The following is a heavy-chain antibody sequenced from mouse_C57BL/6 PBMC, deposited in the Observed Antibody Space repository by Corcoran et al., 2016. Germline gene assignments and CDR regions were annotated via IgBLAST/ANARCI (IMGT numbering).Heavy chain of an antibody. Sequence: QVQLQQSGAELARPGASVKLSCKASGYTFTSYGISWVKQRTGQGLEWIGEIYPGSGNTYYNEKFKGKATLTADKSSSTAYMELRSLTSEDSVVYFCARQVLYYDYGGYAMDYWGQGTSVTVSS. J-gene: IGHJ4*01. CDR2: IYPGSGNT. D-gene: IGHD2-4*01. CDR1: GYTFTSYG. CDR3: ARQVLYYDYGGYAMDY. V-gene: IGHV1-81*01.